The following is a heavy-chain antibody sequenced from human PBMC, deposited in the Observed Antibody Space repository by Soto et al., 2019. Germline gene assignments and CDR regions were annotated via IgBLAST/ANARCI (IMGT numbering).Heavy chain of an antibody. CDR1: GGSISSYY. CDR2: IYYSGST. Sequence: SETLSLPCPASGGSISSYYWSWIRQPPGKGLEWIGNIYYSGSTNYNPSPKSRVTISVDTSKNQFSLKLSSKTAADTAVYYCARGWYCSSWYRWLYHWGQGTLVTVSS. V-gene: IGHV4-59*01. D-gene: IGHD6-13*01. CDR3: ARGWYCSSWYRWLYH. J-gene: IGHJ5*02.